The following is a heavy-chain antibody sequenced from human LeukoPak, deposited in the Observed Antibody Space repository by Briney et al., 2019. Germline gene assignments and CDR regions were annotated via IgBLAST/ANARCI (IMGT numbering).Heavy chain of an antibody. CDR1: GFTFSSYG. Sequence: GVLRLSCAASGFTFSSYGMHWVRQAPGKGLEWVAVISYDGSNKYYADSVKGRFTISRDNSKNTLYLQMNSLRAEDTAVYYCAKDLVVVPAAMDPYYYYGMDVWGKGTTVTVSS. CDR2: ISYDGSNK. CDR3: AKDLVVVPAAMDPYYYYGMDV. J-gene: IGHJ6*04. V-gene: IGHV3-30*18. D-gene: IGHD2-2*01.